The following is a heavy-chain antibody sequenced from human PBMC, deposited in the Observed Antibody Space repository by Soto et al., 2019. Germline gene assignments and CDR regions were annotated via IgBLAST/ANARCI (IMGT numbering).Heavy chain of an antibody. CDR2: IYYSGST. CDR3: AKDSPGVPFDY. D-gene: IGHD3-10*01. CDR1: GGSIGSYY. J-gene: IGHJ4*02. V-gene: IGHV4-59*12. Sequence: TLSVTCTVSGGSIGSYYWSWIRQPPGKGLEWIGYIYYSGSTNYNPSLKGRLTISRDNSKDTLYLHMNSLRAEDTAVYYCAKDSPGVPFDYWGQGTLVTVSS.